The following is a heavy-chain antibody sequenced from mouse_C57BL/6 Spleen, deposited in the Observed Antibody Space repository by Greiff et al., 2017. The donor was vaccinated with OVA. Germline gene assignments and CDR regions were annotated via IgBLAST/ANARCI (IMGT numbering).Heavy chain of an antibody. Sequence: EVKLEESGGGLVKPGGSLKLSCAASGFTFSDYGMHWVRQAPEKGLEWVAYISSGSSTIYYADTVKGRFTISRDNAKNTLFLQMTSLRSEDTAMYYCARQVGYYGSSPHFDVWGTGTTVTVSS. CDR1: GFTFSDYG. J-gene: IGHJ1*03. CDR3: ARQVGYYGSSPHFDV. V-gene: IGHV5-17*01. D-gene: IGHD1-1*01. CDR2: ISSGSSTI.